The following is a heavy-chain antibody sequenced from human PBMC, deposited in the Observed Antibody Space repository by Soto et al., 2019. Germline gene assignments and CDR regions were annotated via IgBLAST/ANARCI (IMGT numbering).Heavy chain of an antibody. V-gene: IGHV5-10-1*01. CDR1: GYSFAGYW. CDR2: IDPSDSQT. CDR3: AVQIYGSDKGPNWQYNFDS. D-gene: IGHD3-10*01. J-gene: IGHJ4*02. Sequence: GESLKISFKGSGYSFAGYWITWVRQKPVKGLEWMGRIDPSDSQTYYSPSFRGHVTISVTKSITTVFLQWSSLKASDTAIYYCAVQIYGSDKGPNWQYNFDSCGQGTPVAVCS.